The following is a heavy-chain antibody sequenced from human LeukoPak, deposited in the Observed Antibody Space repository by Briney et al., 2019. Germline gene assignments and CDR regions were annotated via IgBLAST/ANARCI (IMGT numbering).Heavy chain of an antibody. D-gene: IGHD2-15*01. CDR1: GGSISSGGYY. CDR2: IYYSGST. CDR3: ARAGCSGGSCYHWYFDL. V-gene: IGHV4-31*03. Sequence: SETLSLTCTVSGGSISSGGYYWRWLRQHPGTGLEWIGYIYYSGSTYYNPSLKSRVTISVDTSKNQFSLKLSSVTAADTAVYYCARAGCSGGSCYHWYFDLWGRGTLVTVSS. J-gene: IGHJ2*01.